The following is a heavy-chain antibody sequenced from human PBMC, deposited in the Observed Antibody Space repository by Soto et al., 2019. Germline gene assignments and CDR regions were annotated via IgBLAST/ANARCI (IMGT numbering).Heavy chain of an antibody. CDR2: ISGSSVST. V-gene: IGHV3-23*01. D-gene: IGHD6-19*01. CDR1: KFTFITSA. Sequence: GSLRLSCASSKFTFITSAMSWVRQAPGKGLEWVSAISGSSVSTYYADSVKGRFTISRDNSKNTLYLQMKGLRAQDTAVYYCEKLPYSSGVNYFDYWGQGTLVPVYS. CDR3: EKLPYSSGVNYFDY. J-gene: IGHJ4*02.